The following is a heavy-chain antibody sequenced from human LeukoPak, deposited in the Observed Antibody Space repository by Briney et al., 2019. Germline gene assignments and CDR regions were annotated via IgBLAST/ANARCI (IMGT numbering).Heavy chain of an antibody. CDR3: ARGLGTYWGKDFLNWFDP. V-gene: IGHV1-8*01. CDR2: MNPNSGNT. Sequence: ASVKVSCKASGYTFTSYDINWVRQATGQGLEWMGWMNPNSGNTGYAQKFQGRVTMTRNTSISTAYMKLSSLRSEDTAVYYCARGLGTYWGKDFLNWFDPWGQGTLVTVSS. D-gene: IGHD7-27*01. CDR1: GYTFTSYD. J-gene: IGHJ5*02.